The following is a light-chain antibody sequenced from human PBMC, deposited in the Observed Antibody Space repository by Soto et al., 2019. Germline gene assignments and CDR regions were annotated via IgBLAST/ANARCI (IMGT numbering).Light chain of an antibody. Sequence: QSDLTQPASVSGSPGQSITISCTGTSSDVGSYNLVSWYQQHPGKAPKLMIYEGSKWPSGISNRFSGSKSGNTASLTISGLQAEDEADYYCCSYAGGNTYVFGTGTKLTVL. CDR3: CSYAGGNTYV. V-gene: IGLV2-23*01. CDR2: EGS. J-gene: IGLJ1*01. CDR1: SSDVGSYNL.